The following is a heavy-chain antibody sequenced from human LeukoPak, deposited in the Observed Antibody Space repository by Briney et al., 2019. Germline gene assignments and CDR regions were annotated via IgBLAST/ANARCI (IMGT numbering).Heavy chain of an antibody. CDR3: ARSKDYYDSSGYYFDY. V-gene: IGHV4-39*01. CDR1: GGSISSSSYY. D-gene: IGHD3-22*01. Sequence: SETLSLTCTVSGGSISSSSYYWGWIRQPPGKGLEWIGSIYYSGSTYYNPSLKSRVTISVDTSKNQFSLKLNSVTAADTAVYYCARSKDYYDSSGYYFDYWGQGTLVTVSS. J-gene: IGHJ4*02. CDR2: IYYSGST.